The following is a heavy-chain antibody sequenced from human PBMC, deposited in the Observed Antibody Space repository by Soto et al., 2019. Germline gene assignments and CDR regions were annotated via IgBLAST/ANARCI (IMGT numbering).Heavy chain of an antibody. CDR1: GFTFRSYS. J-gene: IGHJ4*02. CDR3: AKQRDAGTGYSIPAD. Sequence: EVQLLESGGDLVQPGGSLRLSCAASGFTFRSYSMSWVRQAPGKGLEWVSTINADGGTTNYADSVKGRFTISRDNSKNTSDVRMTRLTVEDTAVYYCAKQRDAGTGYSIPADCGQGTLVPVSA. V-gene: IGHV3-23*01. CDR2: INADGGTT. D-gene: IGHD6-13*01.